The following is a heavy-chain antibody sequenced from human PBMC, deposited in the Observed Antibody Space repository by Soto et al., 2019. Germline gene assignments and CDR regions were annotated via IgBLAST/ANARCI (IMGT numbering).Heavy chain of an antibody. D-gene: IGHD4-17*01. Sequence: QVRLVESGGDVVKPGESLRLSCVASGFTFIDYYMNWVRQAPGKGLEWIAYISSTGKNIYYSDSVKGRFIVSRDNAKNSIFLQLNSLPPDDTAVYYCGRSHGAGSYWGQGTRVTVSS. V-gene: IGHV3-11*01. CDR3: GRSHGAGSY. CDR1: GFTFIDYY. J-gene: IGHJ4*02. CDR2: ISSTGKNI.